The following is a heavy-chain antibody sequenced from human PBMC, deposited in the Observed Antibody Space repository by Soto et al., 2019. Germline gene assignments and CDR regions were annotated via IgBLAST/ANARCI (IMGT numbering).Heavy chain of an antibody. CDR2: ISYSGST. D-gene: IGHD3-10*01. J-gene: IGHJ3*02. CDR1: GGIISSFE. V-gene: IGHV4-59*08. Sequence: SVNLFIPSTVAGGIISSFEWHWLRQSPGKGLECIGYISYSGSTNYNPSLKSRVTIPVDTSKNQFSLKLSSVTAADTAVYYCAKGGSGSYSNAFDIWGQGTMVT. CDR3: AKGGSGSYSNAFDI.